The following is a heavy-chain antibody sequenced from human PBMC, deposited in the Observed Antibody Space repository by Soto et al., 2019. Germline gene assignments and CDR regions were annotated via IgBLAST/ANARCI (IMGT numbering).Heavy chain of an antibody. CDR3: ARDPPLRYFDWLLPNYYYYGMDV. CDR1: GGSFSGYY. D-gene: IGHD3-9*01. CDR2: INHSGST. V-gene: IGHV4-34*01. Sequence: SETLSLTCAVYGGSFSGYYWSWIRQPQGKGLEWIGEINHSGSTNYNPSLKGRVTISVDTSKNQFSLKLSSVTAADTAVYYCARDPPLRYFDWLLPNYYYYGMDVWGHGTTVTVSS. J-gene: IGHJ6*02.